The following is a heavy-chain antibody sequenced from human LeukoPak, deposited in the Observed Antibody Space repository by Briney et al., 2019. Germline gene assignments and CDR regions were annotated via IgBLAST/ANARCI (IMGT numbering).Heavy chain of an antibody. CDR1: GGSLSSDY. CDR3: AREGITMVRVVINGAFDI. Sequence: SESLSLTCTVSGGSLSSDYSSWIRPPPGKGLGWIGYIFYSGSTNYNPSLKSRVTISVDTSKNQLSLKLSSVTAADTAVYYCAREGITMVRVVINGAFDIWGQRTMVTVSS. J-gene: IGHJ3*02. CDR2: IFYSGST. D-gene: IGHD3-10*01. V-gene: IGHV4-59*01.